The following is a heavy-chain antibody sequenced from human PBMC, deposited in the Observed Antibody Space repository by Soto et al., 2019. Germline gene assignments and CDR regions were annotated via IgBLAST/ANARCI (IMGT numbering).Heavy chain of an antibody. CDR3: AGRYDYVWGSYRSRYYFDY. Sequence: SETLSLTCAVYGGSFSGYYWGWIRQPPGKGLEWIGEINHSGSTNYNPSLKSRVTISVDTSKNQFSLKLSSVTAADTAVYYCAGRYDYVWGSYRSRYYFDYWGQGTLVTV. CDR1: GGSFSGYY. CDR2: INHSGST. D-gene: IGHD3-16*02. J-gene: IGHJ4*02. V-gene: IGHV4-34*01.